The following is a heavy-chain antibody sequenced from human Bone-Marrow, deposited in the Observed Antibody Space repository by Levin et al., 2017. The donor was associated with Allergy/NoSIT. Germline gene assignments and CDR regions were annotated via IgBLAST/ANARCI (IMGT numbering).Heavy chain of an antibody. CDR3: ARGSGFWREVRFDY. D-gene: IGHD3-3*01. Sequence: ASETLSLTCTVSGGSINSNNYYWGWIRQPPGKGLECIGNIFYNGNTYSNPSLKSRVTISVDTSKNQFSLKLNSVTAADTAVYYCARGSGFWREVRFDYWGQGTLVTVSS. CDR1: GGSINSNNYY. J-gene: IGHJ4*02. V-gene: IGHV4-39*02. CDR2: IFYNGNT.